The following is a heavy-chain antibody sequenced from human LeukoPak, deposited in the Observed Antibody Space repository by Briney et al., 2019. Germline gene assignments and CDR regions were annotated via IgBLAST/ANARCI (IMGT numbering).Heavy chain of an antibody. V-gene: IGHV3-74*03. CDR1: GFTFSTDW. Sequence: GGSLRLSCAASGFTFSTDWLYWVRQALGKGLVWVSRMNSDGSRTSYADSVKGRFTISRDNAKNTLYLQMNSLRAEDTAVYYCARVDSYYDFWSGVKGDLYYFDYWGQGTLVTVSS. CDR3: ARVDSYYDFWSGVKGDLYYFDY. D-gene: IGHD3-3*01. J-gene: IGHJ4*02. CDR2: MNSDGSRT.